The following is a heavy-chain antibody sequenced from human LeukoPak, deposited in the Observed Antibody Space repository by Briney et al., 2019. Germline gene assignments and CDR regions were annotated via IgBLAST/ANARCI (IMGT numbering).Heavy chain of an antibody. CDR2: ITPFNSNT. Sequence: ASVKVSCKASGYTFTYRYLHWVRQAPGQALEWMGWITPFNSNTNYAQKFQDRVTITRDRSMSTAYMELSSLRSEDTAMYYCARSPRGQGYGMDVWGQGTTVTVSS. CDR3: ARSPRGQGYGMDV. CDR1: GYTFTYRY. J-gene: IGHJ6*02. V-gene: IGHV1-45*02.